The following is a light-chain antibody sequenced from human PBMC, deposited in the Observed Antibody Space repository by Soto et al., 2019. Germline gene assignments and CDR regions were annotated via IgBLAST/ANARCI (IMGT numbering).Light chain of an antibody. V-gene: IGKV1-39*01. CDR2: AAS. CDR3: EQGYNSPGT. CDR1: QGIRNS. J-gene: IGKJ4*02. Sequence: IQMTQSASSLSASVGDVDTVACRASQGIRNSLSWYQQKPGKPPRLLIYAASSLQSGVPSRFSGSGSGTEFTLAISSLQPEDSATYICEQGYNSPGTFGGGTKVDI.